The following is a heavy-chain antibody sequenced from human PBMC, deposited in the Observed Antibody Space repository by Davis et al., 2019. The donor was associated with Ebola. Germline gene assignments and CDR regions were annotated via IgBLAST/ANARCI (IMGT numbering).Heavy chain of an antibody. D-gene: IGHD6-13*01. J-gene: IGHJ5*02. CDR3: ARDRGSSWYNWFDP. V-gene: IGHV4-61*01. Sequence: MPSETLSLTCTVSGGSVSSGSYYWSWIRQPPGKGLEWIGYIYYSGSTNYNPSLKSRVTISVDTSKNQFSLKLSSVTAADTAVYYCARDRGSSWYNWFDPWGQGTLVTVSS. CDR1: GGSVSSGSYY. CDR2: IYYSGST.